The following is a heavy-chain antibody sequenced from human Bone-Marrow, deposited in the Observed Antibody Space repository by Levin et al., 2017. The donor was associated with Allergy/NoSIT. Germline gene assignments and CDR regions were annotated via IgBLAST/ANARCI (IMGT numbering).Heavy chain of an antibody. J-gene: IGHJ4*02. Sequence: SETLSLTCSVSGGSIISGSYSWSWIRQPPGTGLEWMGYIYQSGSTYYNPSLESRVTISVDRSKKQISLQLTSVTAADTAVYFCSRSSFVTFDFWGQGILVTVSS. CDR2: IYQSGST. CDR3: SRSSFVTFDF. V-gene: IGHV4-30-2*01. CDR1: GGSIISGSYS. D-gene: IGHD2-21*01.